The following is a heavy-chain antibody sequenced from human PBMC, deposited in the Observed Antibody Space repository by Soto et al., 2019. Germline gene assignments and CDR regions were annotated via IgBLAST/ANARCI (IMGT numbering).Heavy chain of an antibody. CDR1: RYTCTSHG. J-gene: IGHJ3*01. CDR3: ARLLTEGATFHEDAFDL. V-gene: IGHV1-18*01. D-gene: IGHD3-9*01. CDR2: ISTFNGKT. Sequence: QIQLVQSGGDVKTPGASVKVSCTTSRYTCTSHGIAWVRQAPGQGLEWMGWISTFNGKTDYAQKFQGRVTMTADTITSTVHMELRCLRSDDTAVYYCARLLTEGATFHEDAFDLWGPGTKVTVSS.